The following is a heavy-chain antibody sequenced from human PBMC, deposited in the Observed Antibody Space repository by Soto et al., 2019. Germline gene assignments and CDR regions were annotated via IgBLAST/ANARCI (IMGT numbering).Heavy chain of an antibody. J-gene: IGHJ5*02. D-gene: IGHD6-13*01. Sequence: SETLSLTCTVSGGSISSYYWSWIRQPPGKGLEWIGYIYYSGSTNYNPSLKSRVTISVDTSKNQFSLKLSSVTAADTAVYYCARDYEYSSSWYWFDPWGQGTLVTVSS. CDR1: GGSISSYY. CDR3: ARDYEYSSSWYWFDP. CDR2: IYYSGST. V-gene: IGHV4-59*01.